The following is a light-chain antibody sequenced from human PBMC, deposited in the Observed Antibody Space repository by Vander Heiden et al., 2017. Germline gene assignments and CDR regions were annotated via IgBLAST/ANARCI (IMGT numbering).Light chain of an antibody. Sequence: DIQMTQSPSSLSASVGDRVTITCRASQSISSYLNWYQQKPGKAPNLLIYAASSLQSGVPSRFSGSGSGTDFTLTISSLQPEDFATYYCQQSDSTPQTFGQGTKVEIK. V-gene: IGKV1-39*01. J-gene: IGKJ1*01. CDR1: QSISSY. CDR3: QQSDSTPQT. CDR2: AAS.